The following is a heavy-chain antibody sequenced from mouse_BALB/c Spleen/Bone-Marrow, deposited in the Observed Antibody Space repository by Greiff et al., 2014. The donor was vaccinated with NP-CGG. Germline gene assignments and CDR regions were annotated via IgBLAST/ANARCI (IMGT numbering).Heavy chain of an antibody. CDR3: ARSAYYGSSYGAMDY. V-gene: IGHV1-82*01. CDR1: GYAFSSSW. Sequence: LVESGPELVKPGASVEISCTGSGYAFSSSWMNWVKQRPGQGLEWIGRIYPGDGDTNSNGRFKGKATLTADRSSNTAYMQLSRLTSVDSAVYFCARSAYYGSSYGAMDYWGQGISVTVSS. J-gene: IGHJ4*01. CDR2: IYPGDGDT. D-gene: IGHD1-1*01.